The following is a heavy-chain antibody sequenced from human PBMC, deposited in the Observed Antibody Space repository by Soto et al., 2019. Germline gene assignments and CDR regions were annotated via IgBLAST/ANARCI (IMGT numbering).Heavy chain of an antibody. CDR2: INPNSGGT. D-gene: IGHD2-15*01. CDR1: GYTFTGYY. Sequence: ASVKVSCKASGYTFTGYYMHLVRQAPGQGLEWMGWINPNSGGTNYAQKFQGWVTMTRDTSISTAYMELSRLRSDDTAVYYCARARYCSGGSCYPNFDYWGQGTLVTVSS. CDR3: ARARYCSGGSCYPNFDY. V-gene: IGHV1-2*04. J-gene: IGHJ4*02.